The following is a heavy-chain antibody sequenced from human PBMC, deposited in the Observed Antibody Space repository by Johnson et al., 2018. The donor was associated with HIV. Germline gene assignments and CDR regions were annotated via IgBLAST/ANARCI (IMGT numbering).Heavy chain of an antibody. Sequence: VQLVESGGGVVQPGRSLRLSCAASGFTVSSNYMSWVRQAPGKGLEWVSAISGSGGSTYYADSVKGRFTISRDNSKNSLYLQMNSLRAEDTAVYYCARGTPWDALDIWGQGTMVTVSS. V-gene: IGHV3-23*04. CDR3: ARGTPWDALDI. CDR1: GFTVSSNY. J-gene: IGHJ3*02. CDR2: ISGSGGST.